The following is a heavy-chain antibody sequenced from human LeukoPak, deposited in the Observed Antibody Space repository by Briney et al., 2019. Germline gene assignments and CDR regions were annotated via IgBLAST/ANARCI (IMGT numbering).Heavy chain of an antibody. V-gene: IGHV3-30*02. CDR1: GFTLSSYA. J-gene: IGHJ4*02. D-gene: IGHD3-22*01. CDR3: AKDPTHYRVWDYYETIGLSY. Sequence: GGSLRLSCAASGFTLSSYAMSWVRQAPGKGLEWVTFIRYDGSNKYYADSVKGRFTISRDNSKNTLNLHMNSLRAEDTAVYYCAKDPTHYRVWDYYETIGLSYWGQGTLVTVSS. CDR2: IRYDGSNK.